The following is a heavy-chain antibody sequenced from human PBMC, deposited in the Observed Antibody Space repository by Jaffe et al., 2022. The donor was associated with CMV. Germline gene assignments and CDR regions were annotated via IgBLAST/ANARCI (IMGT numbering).Heavy chain of an antibody. J-gene: IGHJ4*02. D-gene: IGHD1-26*01. CDR1: GFTFSAYW. V-gene: IGHV3-7*01. CDR2: IKQDGSET. Sequence: EVQLVESGGGLVQPGGFQTLSCAASGFTFSAYWMNWVRQAPGKGLEWVASIKQDGSETHYVDSVKGRFTISRDNAKNFLYLLMSSLRTEDTAVYYCARDPDSESFYRHFDYWGQGILVTVAT. CDR3: ARDPDSESFYRHFDY.